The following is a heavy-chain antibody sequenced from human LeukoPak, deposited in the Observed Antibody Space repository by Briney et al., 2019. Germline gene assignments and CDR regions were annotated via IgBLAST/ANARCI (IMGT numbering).Heavy chain of an antibody. D-gene: IGHD4/OR15-4a*01. Sequence: GGSLRLSCAASRFTVSNNYMNWVRQAPGKGLEWVSLIYSGGDTHYANSVKGRFTISRDSSKNTLYLQMNSLRAEDTAVYYCARDPPAVRTNTYAWGQGTLVTVSS. V-gene: IGHV3-66*01. CDR1: RFTVSNNY. J-gene: IGHJ5*02. CDR2: IYSGGDT. CDR3: ARDPPAVRTNTYA.